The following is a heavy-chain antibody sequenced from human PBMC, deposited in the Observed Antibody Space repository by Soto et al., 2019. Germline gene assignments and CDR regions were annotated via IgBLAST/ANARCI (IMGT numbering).Heavy chain of an antibody. J-gene: IGHJ4*02. CDR1: GFTFSNYG. Sequence: GGSLRLSCAVSGFTFSNYGMHWVRQAPGKGLEWLAVISYHGSNRYYADSVEGRFTISRDNSKNALSPQMSSLRAEDTAVYYCAKDNNVMQEYSTASYFGSWGQGTLVTVSS. CDR3: AKDNNVMQEYSTASYFGS. D-gene: IGHD6-6*01. CDR2: ISYHGSNR. V-gene: IGHV3-30*18.